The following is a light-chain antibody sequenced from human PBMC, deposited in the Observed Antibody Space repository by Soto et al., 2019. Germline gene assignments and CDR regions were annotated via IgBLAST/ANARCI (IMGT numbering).Light chain of an antibody. J-gene: IGKJ2*01. Sequence: ELILPQTPASPSVSPWERATLSCRASQSVNNNLAWYQQKRVQAPSILIYGASIRATGIPGRFRGSGSGTEFTLTMASLQSADFAVYVCQQYNSWPPETFGQGTKLEIK. CDR1: QSVNNN. CDR2: GAS. CDR3: QQYNSWPPET. V-gene: IGKV3-15*01.